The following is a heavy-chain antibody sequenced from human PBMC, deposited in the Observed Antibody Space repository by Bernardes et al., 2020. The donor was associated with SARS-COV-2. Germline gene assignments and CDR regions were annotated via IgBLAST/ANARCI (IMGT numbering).Heavy chain of an antibody. CDR1: GFTFSDYY. Sequence: GGSLRLSCVASGFTFSDYYMSWVRQAPGKGLEWVANINEYGNEKYYVDSVKGRFTISRDNSKNSLYLQMNSLRAEDTAVYYCARPERYSGSYYPDPWGQGTLVTVSS. V-gene: IGHV3-7*04. J-gene: IGHJ5*02. CDR2: INEYGNEK. D-gene: IGHD1-26*01. CDR3: ARPERYSGSYYPDP.